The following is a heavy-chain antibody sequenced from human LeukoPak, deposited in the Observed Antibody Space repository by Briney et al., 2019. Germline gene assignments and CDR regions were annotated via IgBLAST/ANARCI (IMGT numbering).Heavy chain of an antibody. V-gene: IGHV3-64*01. J-gene: IGHJ6*02. D-gene: IGHD2-2*01. CDR2: ISSNGGIT. CDR1: GFIFSNYA. CDR3: ARDQLLLSYYYGMDV. Sequence: GGSLRLSCAASGFIFSNYAIHWVRQAPGKGLEYVSAISSNGGITYYANSVEGRFTISRDNSKNTLYLQMGSLRAEDMAVYYCARDQLLLSYYYGMDVWGQGTRVTVSS.